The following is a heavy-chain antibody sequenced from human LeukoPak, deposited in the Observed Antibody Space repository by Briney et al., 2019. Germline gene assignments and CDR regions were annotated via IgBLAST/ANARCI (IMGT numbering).Heavy chain of an antibody. CDR1: GGSIGSYY. CDR3: AGAPRRLSFDY. J-gene: IGHJ4*02. CDR2: IYYSGST. V-gene: IGHV4-59*01. Sequence: SETLSLTCTVSGGSIGSYYWSWIRQPPGKGLEWIGYIYYSGSTNYNPSLKSRVTISVDTSKNQFSLKLSSVTAADTAVYYCAGAPRRLSFDYWGQGTLVTVSS. D-gene: IGHD6-25*01.